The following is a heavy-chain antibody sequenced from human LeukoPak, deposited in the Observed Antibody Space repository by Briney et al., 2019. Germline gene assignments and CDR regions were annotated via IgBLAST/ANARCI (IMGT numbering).Heavy chain of an antibody. J-gene: IGHJ5*02. V-gene: IGHV4-34*01. CDR3: ARHRGLELRTRKGGWFDP. CDR2: INHSGST. Sequence: PSETLSLTCAVYGGSFSGYYWSWIRQPPGKGLEWIGEINHSGSTNYNPSLKSRVTISVDTSKNQFSLKLSSVTTADTAVYYCARHRGLELRTRKGGWFDPWGQGTLVTVSS. CDR1: GGSFSGYY. D-gene: IGHD1-7*01.